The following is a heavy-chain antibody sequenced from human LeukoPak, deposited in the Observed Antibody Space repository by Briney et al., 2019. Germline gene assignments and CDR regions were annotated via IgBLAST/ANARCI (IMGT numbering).Heavy chain of an antibody. CDR2: IYYRGST. CDR3: ARPSHNYDFWSGYYDY. V-gene: IGHV4-39*01. CDR1: GGSISSSSFY. J-gene: IGHJ4*02. D-gene: IGHD3-3*01. Sequence: PSETLSLTCTVSGGSISSSSFYWGWIRQPPGKGLECIGSIYYRGSTYYNPSLKSRVTISVDTPNPQFSLKLSSVTAADTAVYYCARPSHNYDFWSGYYDYWGQGTLVTVSS.